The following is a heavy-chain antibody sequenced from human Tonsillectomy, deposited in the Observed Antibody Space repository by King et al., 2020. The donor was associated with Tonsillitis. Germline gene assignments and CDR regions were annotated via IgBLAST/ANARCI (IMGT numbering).Heavy chain of an antibody. V-gene: IGHV4-59*01. D-gene: IGHD4-23*01. CDR1: GGSISSYY. CDR2: IYYSGST. Sequence: LQLQESGPGLVKPSETLSLTCTVSGGSISSYYWSWIRQPPGKGLEWIGYIYYSGSTNYNPSLKSRVTISVDTSKNQFSLKLSSVTAADTAVYYCARVPYGGNAPGFDDAFDIWGQGTMVTVSS. J-gene: IGHJ3*02. CDR3: ARVPYGGNAPGFDDAFDI.